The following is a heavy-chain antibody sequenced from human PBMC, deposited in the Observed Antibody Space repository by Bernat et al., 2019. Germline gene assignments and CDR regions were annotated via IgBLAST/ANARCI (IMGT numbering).Heavy chain of an antibody. CDR1: GFTFSSYG. J-gene: IGHJ4*02. V-gene: IGHV3-30*03. CDR3: ARGETGGDIVVVVAATL. Sequence: QVQLVESGGGVVQPGRSLRLSCAASGFTFSSYGMHWVRQAPGKGLEWVAVISYDGSNKYYADSVKGRFTISRDNSKNTLYLQMNSLRAEDTAVYYCARGETGGDIVVVVAATLWGQGTLVTVSS. CDR2: ISYDGSNK. D-gene: IGHD2-15*01.